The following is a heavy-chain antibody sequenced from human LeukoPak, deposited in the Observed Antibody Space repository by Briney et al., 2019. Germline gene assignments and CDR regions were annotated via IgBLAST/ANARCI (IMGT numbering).Heavy chain of an antibody. Sequence: ASVKVSCKVSGYTLTELSMHWVRQAPGKGLEWMGGFDPEDGETIYAQKFQGRVTMTTDTSTSTAYMELRSLRPDDTAVYYCARTGRGGYFDYWGQGTLVTVSS. CDR3: ARTGRGGYFDY. D-gene: IGHD1-14*01. J-gene: IGHJ4*02. CDR1: GYTLTELS. V-gene: IGHV1-24*01. CDR2: FDPEDGET.